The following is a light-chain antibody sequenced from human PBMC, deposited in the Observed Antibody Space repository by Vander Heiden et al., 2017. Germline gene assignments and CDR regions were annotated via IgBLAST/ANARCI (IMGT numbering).Light chain of an antibody. CDR2: DDS. Sequence: DVLTQPPSASVAPGQTARITSEGNNIGNKNVHWYHQKAGHAPVLVVYDDSDRPSEIPERFSGSTSGNTATLPISRVEAGDEADYYCQVSDSSSDHWVFGGGTKLTVL. J-gene: IGLJ3*02. V-gene: IGLV3-21*02. CDR3: QVSDSSSDHWV. CDR1: NIGNKN.